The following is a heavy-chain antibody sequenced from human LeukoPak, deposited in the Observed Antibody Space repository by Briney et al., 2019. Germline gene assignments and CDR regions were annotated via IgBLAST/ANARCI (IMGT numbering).Heavy chain of an antibody. V-gene: IGHV3-74*01. CDR2: INSDGSST. CDR1: GFTSSSYW. CDR3: ARDIRSWFGEFPGY. J-gene: IGHJ4*02. Sequence: GGSLRLSCAASGFTSSSYWMHWVRQAPGKGLVWVSRINSDGSSTSYADSVKGRFTISRDNAKNTLYLQMNSLRAEDTAVYYCARDIRSWFGEFPGYWGQGTLVTVSS. D-gene: IGHD3-10*01.